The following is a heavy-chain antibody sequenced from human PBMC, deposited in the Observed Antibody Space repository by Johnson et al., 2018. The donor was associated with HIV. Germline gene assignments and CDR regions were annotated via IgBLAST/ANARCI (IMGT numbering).Heavy chain of an antibody. CDR3: ARAEIYEGRVGDFAFDI. CDR2: IRWDGAIT. J-gene: IGHJ3*02. CDR1: GFTFSSYA. D-gene: IGHD3-10*01. Sequence: VQLVESGGGLVQPGGSLRLSCAASGFTFSSYAMHWVRQAPGNGLEWVSLIRWDGAITSYVDSVKGRFTISRDNSRNSLFLQMKSLRAEDTALYYCARAEIYEGRVGDFAFDIWGRGTMVTVSS. V-gene: IGHV3-43D*03.